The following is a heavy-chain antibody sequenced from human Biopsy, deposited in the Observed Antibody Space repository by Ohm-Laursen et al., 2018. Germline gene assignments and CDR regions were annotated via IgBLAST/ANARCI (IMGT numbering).Heavy chain of an antibody. D-gene: IGHD3-22*01. V-gene: IGHV4-4*08. Sequence: GTLSLTCTVSSGSISSYYWSWIRQSPGKGLEWLAYIYSSGRTNYKPSLKSRIIVSVDTSKNQLSLKVTSVTATDTAMYYCARHDRSGYWGLDYWGQGALVTVSA. CDR1: SGSISSYY. CDR3: ARHDRSGYWGLDY. J-gene: IGHJ4*02. CDR2: IYSSGRT.